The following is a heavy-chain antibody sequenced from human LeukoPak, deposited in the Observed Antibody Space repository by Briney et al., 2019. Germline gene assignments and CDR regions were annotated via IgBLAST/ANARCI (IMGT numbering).Heavy chain of an antibody. D-gene: IGHD6-13*01. CDR1: GFTFSSYE. Sequence: EGSLRLSCAASGFTFSSYEMNWVRQAPGKGLEWVSYISSSGSAIYYADSVKGRFTISRDNAKNSLYLQMNSLRAEDTAVYYCAREGIAAAYDEPYYYYYGMDVWGQGTTVTVSS. CDR2: ISSSGSAI. J-gene: IGHJ6*02. CDR3: AREGIAAAYDEPYYYYYGMDV. V-gene: IGHV3-48*03.